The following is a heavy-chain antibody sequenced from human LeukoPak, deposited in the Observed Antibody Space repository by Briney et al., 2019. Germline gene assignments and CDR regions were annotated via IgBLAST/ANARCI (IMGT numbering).Heavy chain of an antibody. CDR1: GFTFSSYA. D-gene: IGHD3-22*01. V-gene: IGHV3-23*01. CDR3: AKDDGTYYYDSSGYYPFDY. J-gene: IGHJ4*02. Sequence: GGSLRLSCAASGFTFSSYAMNWVRQAPGTGLEWISGISGSGGNTYYADSVKGRFTISRDNSKNTLYLQMNSLRAEDTAVYYCAKDDGTYYYDSSGYYPFDYWGQGTLVTVSS. CDR2: ISGSGGNT.